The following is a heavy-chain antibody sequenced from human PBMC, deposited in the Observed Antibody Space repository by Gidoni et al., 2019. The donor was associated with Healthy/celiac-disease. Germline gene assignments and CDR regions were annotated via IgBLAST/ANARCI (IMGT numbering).Heavy chain of an antibody. D-gene: IGHD1-26*01. J-gene: IGHJ6*02. Sequence: LQLQESGPGLVKPSETLSLTCTVSGGSISSSSYYWGWIRQPPGKGLECIGIIYYSGSTYYNPSLTSLVTISVDTSKNQFSLKLSSVTAADTAVYYCARHNIFGWWELPESYGMDVWGQGTTVTVSS. CDR2: IYYSGST. CDR3: ARHNIFGWWELPESYGMDV. CDR1: GGSISSSSYY. V-gene: IGHV4-39*01.